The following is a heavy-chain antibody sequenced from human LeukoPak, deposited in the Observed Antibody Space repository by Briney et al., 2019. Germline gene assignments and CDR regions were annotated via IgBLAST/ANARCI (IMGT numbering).Heavy chain of an antibody. J-gene: IGHJ4*02. CDR3: TRDRFGGGSSDY. Sequence: GGSLRLSCTVSGFTFNDYAMSWFRQAPGKGPEWVGFIRSKAFGGTTEYAASVKGRFTVSRDDSKSIAYLQMNSLKTEDTAVYYCTRDRFGGGSSDYWGQGTLVSVSS. V-gene: IGHV3-49*03. D-gene: IGHD4-23*01. CDR1: GFTFNDYA. CDR2: IRSKAFGGTT.